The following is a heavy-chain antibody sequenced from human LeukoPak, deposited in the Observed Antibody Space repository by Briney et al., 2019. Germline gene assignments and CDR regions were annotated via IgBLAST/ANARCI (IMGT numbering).Heavy chain of an antibody. Sequence: SETLSLTCAVSGYSITSDYNWGWIRQPPGNGLEWVGTISHTGTTYYNPSLKSRVTISIDTSDQFSVKLTSVTAADTAVYCCARFESTSGRGFDPEGQGTLVTVSP. J-gene: IGHJ5*02. CDR1: GYSITSDYN. CDR2: ISHTGTT. CDR3: ARFESTSGRGFDP. D-gene: IGHD2-2*01. V-gene: IGHV4-38-2*01.